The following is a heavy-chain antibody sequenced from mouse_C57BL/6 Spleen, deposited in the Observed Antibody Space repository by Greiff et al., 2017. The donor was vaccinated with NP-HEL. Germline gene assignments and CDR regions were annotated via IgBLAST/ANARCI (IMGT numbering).Heavy chain of an antibody. CDR2: IYPRDGST. V-gene: IGHV1-85*01. J-gene: IGHJ3*01. CDR1: GYTFTSYD. CDR3: ARSITTVVARRFAY. D-gene: IGHD1-1*01. Sequence: VQLQQSGPELVKPGASVKLSCKASGYTFTSYDINWVKQRPGQGLEWIGWIYPRDGSTKYNEKFKGKATLTVDTSSSTAYMELHSLTSEDSAVYFCARSITTVVARRFAYWGQGTLVTVSA.